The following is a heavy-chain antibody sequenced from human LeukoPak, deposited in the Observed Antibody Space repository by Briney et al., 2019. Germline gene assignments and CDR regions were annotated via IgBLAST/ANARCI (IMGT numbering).Heavy chain of an antibody. Sequence: SQTLSLTCTVSGGSISSGSYFWNWIRQPAGKGLEWIGRIYTSGNTNYNPSLKSRVTMSVDTSKNQFSLKLGSVTAADTAVYYCARADARSRSWFDPWGQGTLVTVSS. CDR1: GGSISSGSYF. D-gene: IGHD3-3*01. V-gene: IGHV4-61*02. J-gene: IGHJ5*02. CDR2: IYTSGNT. CDR3: ARADARSRSWFDP.